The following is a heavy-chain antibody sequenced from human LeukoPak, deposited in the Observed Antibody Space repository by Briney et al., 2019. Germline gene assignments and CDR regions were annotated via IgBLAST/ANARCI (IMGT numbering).Heavy chain of an antibody. V-gene: IGHV1-69*13. J-gene: IGHJ1*01. CDR2: IVTMFGKA. Sequence: ASVKVSCKASGGSFGTYAITWVRQVPGQGLEWMGGIVTMFGKANFAQKFQGRVTITADESTSTAYMELSSLRSEDTAVYYCARDKSTVTNHQSFQHWGQGTLVTVSS. CDR3: ARDKSTVTNHQSFQH. CDR1: GGSFGTYA. D-gene: IGHD4-17*01.